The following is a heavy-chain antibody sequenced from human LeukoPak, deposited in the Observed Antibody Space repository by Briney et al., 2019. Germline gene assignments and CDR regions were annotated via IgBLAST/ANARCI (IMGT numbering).Heavy chain of an antibody. CDR2: ISSSSRYI. J-gene: IGHJ4*02. V-gene: IGHV3-21*01. Sequence: GGSLRLSCAASGFTFSSYSMNWVRQAPGKGLEWVSSISSSSRYISYADSVKGRFTISRDNAKNSLYLQMNSLRAEDTAVYYCARLGVGGSYSGIYYFNYWGQGTLVTVSS. CDR3: ARLGVGGSYSGIYYFNY. CDR1: GFTFSSYS. D-gene: IGHD1-26*01.